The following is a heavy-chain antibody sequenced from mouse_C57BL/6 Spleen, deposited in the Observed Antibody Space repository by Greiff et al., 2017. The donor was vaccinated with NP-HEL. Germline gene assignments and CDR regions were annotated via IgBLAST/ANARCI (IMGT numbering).Heavy chain of an antibody. J-gene: IGHJ4*01. CDR1: GYAFSSYW. Sequence: QVQLQQSGAELVKPGASVKISCKASGYAFSSYWMNWVKQRPGKGLEWIGQIYPGDGDTNYNGKFKGKATLTADKSSSTAYMQLSSLTSEDSAVYFCAREGAYDYDAPYAMDYWGQGTSVTVSS. D-gene: IGHD2-4*01. CDR3: AREGAYDYDAPYAMDY. CDR2: IYPGDGDT. V-gene: IGHV1-80*01.